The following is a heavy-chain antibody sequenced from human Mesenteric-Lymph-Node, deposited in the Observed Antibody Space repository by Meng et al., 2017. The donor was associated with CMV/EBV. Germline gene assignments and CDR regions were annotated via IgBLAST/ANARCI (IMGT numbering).Heavy chain of an antibody. CDR1: GTFSNYA. D-gene: IGHD3-10*01. Sequence: GTFSNYAISWVRQVPGQGLQWMGGIIPIFSTTIYSHKFQDRVSITADESATTAYMELSGLRSEDTAMYYCARGREIMVRGVIGLFDYWGQGTLVTVSS. CDR2: IIPIFSTT. V-gene: IGHV1-69*01. CDR3: ARGREIMVRGVIGLFDY. J-gene: IGHJ4*02.